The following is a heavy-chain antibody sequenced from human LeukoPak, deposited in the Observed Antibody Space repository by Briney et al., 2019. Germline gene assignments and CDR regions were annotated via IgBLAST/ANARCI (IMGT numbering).Heavy chain of an antibody. CDR1: GFTFSSYA. J-gene: IGHJ4*02. D-gene: IGHD3-9*01. CDR3: AKFPYYDILTGYPDY. CDR2: ISGSGGST. Sequence: GGSLRLSCAASGFTFSSYAVSWVRQAPGKGLEWVSAISGSGGSTYYADSVKGRFTISRDNSKNTLYLQMNSLRAEDTAVYYCAKFPYYDILTGYPDYWGQGTLVTVSS. V-gene: IGHV3-23*01.